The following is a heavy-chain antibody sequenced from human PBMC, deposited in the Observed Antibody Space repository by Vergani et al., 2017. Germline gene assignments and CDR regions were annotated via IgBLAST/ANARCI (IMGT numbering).Heavy chain of an antibody. CDR2: IFWNGGK. V-gene: IGHV2-5*01. D-gene: IGHD2-8*02. CDR3: ADKYDTGGDFDY. Sequence: QITLRESGPTLVKPTQTLTLTCTFSGFSLNTTGVGVGWIRQPPGKALELLALIFWNGGKRYSPSLKSRLTITQDTSKKQVVRTMANIDAVDTSTYYCADKYDTGGDFDYWGQGTLVTVSS. CDR1: GFSLNTTGVG. J-gene: IGHJ4*02.